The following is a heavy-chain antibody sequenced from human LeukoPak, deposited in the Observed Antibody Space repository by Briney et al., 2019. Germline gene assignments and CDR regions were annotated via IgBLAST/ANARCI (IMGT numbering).Heavy chain of an antibody. J-gene: IGHJ4*02. CDR2: VIPMFATA. Sequence: GSSVKVSCKASGGTFSSYAISWVRQAPGQGLEWMGGVIPMFATANYAPKFQDRVTITADESTSTAYMELRSLRSEDTAVYHCARGLHGDYGYFDYWGQGTPVTVSS. D-gene: IGHD4-17*01. V-gene: IGHV1-69*01. CDR1: GGTFSSYA. CDR3: ARGLHGDYGYFDY.